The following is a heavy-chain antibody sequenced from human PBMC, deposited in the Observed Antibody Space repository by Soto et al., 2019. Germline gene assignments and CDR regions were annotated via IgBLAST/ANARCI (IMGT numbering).Heavy chain of an antibody. D-gene: IGHD2-8*02. CDR2: ISGSGGST. Sequence: GGSLRLSCAASGFTFSSYAMSWVRQAPGKGLEWVSAISGSGGSTYYADSVKGRFTISRENAKNSLHLQMDSLRADDTAVYYCARGPADLGPCTSAECRNLYYYYGLDVWGQGTTVTVSS. CDR3: ARGPADLGPCTSAECRNLYYYYGLDV. CDR1: GFTFSSYA. J-gene: IGHJ6*02. V-gene: IGHV3-23*01.